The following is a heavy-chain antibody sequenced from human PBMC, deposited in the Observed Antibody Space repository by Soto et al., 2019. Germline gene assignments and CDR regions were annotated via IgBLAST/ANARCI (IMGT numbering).Heavy chain of an antibody. CDR1: GFSFSGYA. V-gene: IGHV3-23*01. CDR3: AKAGGGYTKWHFDS. CDR2: ISGSGATT. J-gene: IGHJ4*01. Sequence: EVQLLESGGGSVQPGGSLRLYCAASGFSFSGYAMAWVRQAPGKGLEWVSGISGSGATTYYADSVKGRCTISRDNSKNTLSLQVNRLSAEDTAVYYCAKAGGGYTKWHFDSWGHGSLVTVSS. D-gene: IGHD5-12*01.